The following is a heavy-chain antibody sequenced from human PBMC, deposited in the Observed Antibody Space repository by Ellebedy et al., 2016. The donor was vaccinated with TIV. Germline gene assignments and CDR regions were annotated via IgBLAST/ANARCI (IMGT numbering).Heavy chain of an antibody. V-gene: IGHV1-2*04. CDR3: ARTGYSSGHFDY. D-gene: IGHD6-19*01. CDR2: INPNSGVT. J-gene: IGHJ4*02. CDR1: GYTFTGYY. Sequence: AASVKVSCKASGYTFTGYYIHWVRQAPGQGLEWMGWINPNSGVTNYAQKFQDWVTMTRDTSISTAYMELSRLRSDDTAVYYCARTGYSSGHFDYWGQGTLVTVSS.